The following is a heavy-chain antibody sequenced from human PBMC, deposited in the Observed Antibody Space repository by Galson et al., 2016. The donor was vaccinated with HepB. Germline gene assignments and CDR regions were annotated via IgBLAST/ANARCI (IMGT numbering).Heavy chain of an antibody. CDR3: ARSQNIVVVVAATGFPDWFDP. Sequence: CAISGDSVSSNSAAWNWIRQSPSRGLEWLGRTYYRSKWYNDYAVSVKSRITINPDTSKNQFSLQLNSATPEDTAVYYCARSQNIVVVVAATGFPDWFDPWGQGTLVTVSS. J-gene: IGHJ5*02. CDR2: TYYRSKWYN. D-gene: IGHD2-15*01. V-gene: IGHV6-1*01. CDR1: GDSVSSNSAA.